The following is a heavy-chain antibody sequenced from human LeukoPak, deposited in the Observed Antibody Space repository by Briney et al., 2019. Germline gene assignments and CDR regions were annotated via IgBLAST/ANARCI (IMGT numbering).Heavy chain of an antibody. CDR1: GFTFSSYS. V-gene: IGHV3-21*01. J-gene: IGHJ4*02. CDR2: ISSSSYI. CDR3: AREKGNVIMLYAPTGPYDY. D-gene: IGHD2-8*01. Sequence: GGSLRLSCAASGFTFSSYSMNWVRQAPGKGLEWVSSISSSSYIYYADSVKGRFTISRDNAKNSLHLQMNSLRAEDTAVYYCAREKGNVIMLYAPTGPYDYWGQGTLVTVSS.